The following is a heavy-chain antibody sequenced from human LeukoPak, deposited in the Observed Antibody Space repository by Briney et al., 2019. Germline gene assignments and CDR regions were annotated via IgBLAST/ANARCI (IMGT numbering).Heavy chain of an antibody. D-gene: IGHD1-26*01. J-gene: IGHJ5*01. V-gene: IGHV3-64D*09. CDR3: VRRIVGSGNHCFDS. CDR1: GFTFSRYN. Sequence: PGGSLRLSCSASGFTFSRYNMHWVRQAPGKGLECVSAITSNGGGTYYADSVKGRFTISRDNSKNTLYLQMSSMRAEDTAVYYCVRRIVGSGNHCFDSWAQGTLVTVCS. CDR2: ITSNGGGT.